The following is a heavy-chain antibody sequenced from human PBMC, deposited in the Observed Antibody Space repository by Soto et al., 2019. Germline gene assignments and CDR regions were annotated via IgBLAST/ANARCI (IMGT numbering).Heavy chain of an antibody. Sequence: KAXGTLSLTGTVSGGSISSYYWSWIRQPSGKGLEWIGRIYTSGSTNYNPPLKSRVTMSVDTSKNQFSLKLSSVTAADTAVYYCARDKGQQLVRFPRWASYFDYWGQGTLVTVSS. CDR1: GGSISSYY. CDR2: IYTSGST. CDR3: ARDKGQQLVRFPRWASYFDY. D-gene: IGHD6-13*01. V-gene: IGHV4-4*07. J-gene: IGHJ4*02.